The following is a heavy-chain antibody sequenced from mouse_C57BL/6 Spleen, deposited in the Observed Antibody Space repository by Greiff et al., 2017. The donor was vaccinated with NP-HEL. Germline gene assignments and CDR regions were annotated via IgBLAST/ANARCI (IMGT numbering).Heavy chain of an antibody. CDR1: GYTFTSYW. CDR3: ARRDYYSNSYAMDY. Sequence: VQLQQPGAELVKPGASVKLSCKASGYTFTSYWMHWVKQRPGQGLEWIGMIHPSSGSTNYNEKFKSKATLTVDKSSSTAYMQLSSLTSEDSAVYYCARRDYYSNSYAMDYWGQGTSVTVSS. D-gene: IGHD2-5*01. J-gene: IGHJ4*01. V-gene: IGHV1-64*01. CDR2: IHPSSGST.